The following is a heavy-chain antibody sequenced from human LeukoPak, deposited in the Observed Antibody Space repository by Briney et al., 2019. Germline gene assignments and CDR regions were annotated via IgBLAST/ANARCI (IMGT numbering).Heavy chain of an antibody. Sequence: GGSLRLSCAASGFTFSSYAMSWVRQAPGKGLEWVSANSGSGGSTYYADSVKGRFTISRDNSKNTLYLQMNSLRAEDTAVYYCAKDIGGITSIAARYYFDYWGQGTLVTVSS. CDR2: NSGSGGST. V-gene: IGHV3-23*01. D-gene: IGHD6-6*01. J-gene: IGHJ4*02. CDR3: AKDIGGITSIAARYYFDY. CDR1: GFTFSSYA.